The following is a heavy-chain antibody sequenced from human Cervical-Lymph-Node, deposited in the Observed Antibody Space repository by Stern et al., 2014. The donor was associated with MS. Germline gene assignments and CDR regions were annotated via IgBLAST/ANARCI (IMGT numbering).Heavy chain of an antibody. V-gene: IGHV3-23*04. Sequence: EVQLVESGGGLVQPGGSLRLSCVGSGFPFSSYAMIWVRQAPGKGLEYVSGSGSYGRTHYAESVKGRFTTSRDNSESTLYLEMNSLRVEDTAVYCAKDLHNWSADYWGQGTLVTVSS. CDR2: SGSYGRT. D-gene: IGHD1-20*01. CDR3: AKDLHNWSADY. CDR1: GFPFSSYA. J-gene: IGHJ4*02.